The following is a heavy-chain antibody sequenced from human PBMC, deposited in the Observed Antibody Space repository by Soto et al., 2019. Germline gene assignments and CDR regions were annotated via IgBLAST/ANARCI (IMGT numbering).Heavy chain of an antibody. D-gene: IGHD2-15*01. CDR3: ARDLYCSGGTCFGYFDY. CDR1: GFTFSHYY. J-gene: IGHJ4*02. Sequence: QVQLVESGGGLVKPGGSLRLSCAASGFTFSHYYMSWIRQAPGKGLEWVSYISSSSSYTNYADSVKGRFTISRDNAKNSMYLQMNSLRAEDTAVYYCARDLYCSGGTCFGYFDYWGQGNLVTVSS. CDR2: ISSSSSYT. V-gene: IGHV3-11*05.